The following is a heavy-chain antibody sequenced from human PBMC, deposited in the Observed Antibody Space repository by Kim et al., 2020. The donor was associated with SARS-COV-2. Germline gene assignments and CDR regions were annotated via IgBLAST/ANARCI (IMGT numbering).Heavy chain of an antibody. Sequence: SLRLSCAASGFTFDDYAMHWVRQAPGKGLEWVSGISWNSGSIGYADSVKGRFTISRDNAKNSLYLQMNSLRAEDTALYYCARDIDGSGSYQDYWGRGTLVTVSS. V-gene: IGHV3-9*01. D-gene: IGHD3-10*01. CDR1: GFTFDDYA. J-gene: IGHJ4*02. CDR2: ISWNSGSI. CDR3: ARDIDGSGSYQDY.